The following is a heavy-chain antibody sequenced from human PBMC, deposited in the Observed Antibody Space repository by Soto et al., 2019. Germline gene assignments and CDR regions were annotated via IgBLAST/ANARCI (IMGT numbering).Heavy chain of an antibody. CDR3: ARDLVVVVAATLGWFDP. CDR1: GGTFSSYA. J-gene: IGHJ5*02. Sequence: QVQLVQSGAEVKKPGSSVKVSCKASGGTFSSYAISWVRQAPGQGLEWMGGIIPIFGTADYAQKFQGRVTITADESTRTGYMELSSLRSEDTAVYYCARDLVVVVAATLGWFDPWGQGPLVTVSS. D-gene: IGHD2-15*01. CDR2: IIPIFGTA. V-gene: IGHV1-69*01.